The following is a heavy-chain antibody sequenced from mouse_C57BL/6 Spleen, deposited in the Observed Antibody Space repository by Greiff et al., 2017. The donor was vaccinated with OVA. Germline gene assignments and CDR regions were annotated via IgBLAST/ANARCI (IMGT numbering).Heavy chain of an antibody. CDR1: GFTFTDYY. J-gene: IGHJ4*01. CDR3: ARYTRLNAMDY. V-gene: IGHV7-3*01. D-gene: IGHD2-4*01. Sequence: EVKLQESGGGLVQPGGSLSLSCAASGFTFTDYYMSWVRQPPGKALEWLGFIRNKANGYTTEYSVSVKGRFTISRDNSQSILYLQMIALRAEDSATYFCARYTRLNAMDYWGQGTSVTVSS. CDR2: IRNKANGYTT.